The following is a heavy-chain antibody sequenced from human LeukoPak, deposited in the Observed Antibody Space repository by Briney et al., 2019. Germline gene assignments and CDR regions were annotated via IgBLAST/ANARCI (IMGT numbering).Heavy chain of an antibody. CDR2: IFHSGST. D-gene: IGHD1-26*01. CDR3: ARHKTGSLSTASDY. J-gene: IGHJ4*02. V-gene: IGHV4-39*01. Sequence: PSETLSLTCTVSGASIRSDTYNYYWGWIRQPPGKGLEWIGSIFHSGSTSYIPSLKSRVTISVDTSKNHFGLNLNSMTASDTAVYYCARHKTGSLSTASDYWGQGTLVSVSS. CDR1: GASIRSDTYNYY.